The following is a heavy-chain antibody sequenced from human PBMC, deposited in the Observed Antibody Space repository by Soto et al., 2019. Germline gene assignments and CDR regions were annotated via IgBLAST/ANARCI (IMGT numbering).Heavy chain of an antibody. J-gene: IGHJ4*02. V-gene: IGHV3-15*01. CDR1: GFTFSNAW. CDR3: TTYGVPGFDY. D-gene: IGHD4-17*01. CDR2: IKSKTDGGIT. Sequence: EVQLVESGGGLVKPGGSLRLSCAASGFTFSNAWMSWVRQAPGKGLEWVGRIKSKTDGGITDYAAPVKGRFTISRDDSKNTLYLQMNSLKTEDTAVYYCTTYGVPGFDYWGQGTLVTVSS.